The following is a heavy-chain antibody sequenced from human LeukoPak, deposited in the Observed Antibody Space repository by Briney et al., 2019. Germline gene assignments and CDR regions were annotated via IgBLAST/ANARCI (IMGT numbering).Heavy chain of an antibody. J-gene: IGHJ4*02. Sequence: PGGSLRLSCAASGFTFSNAWMSWVRQAPGKGLEWVGRIKSKTDGGTTGYAAPVKGRFTISRDDSKNTLYLQMNSLKTEDTAVYYCTTNAAPDYYGSGSYYNVIWGQGTLVTVSS. V-gene: IGHV3-15*01. CDR3: TTNAAPDYYGSGSYYNVI. CDR1: GFTFSNAW. D-gene: IGHD3-10*01. CDR2: IKSKTDGGTT.